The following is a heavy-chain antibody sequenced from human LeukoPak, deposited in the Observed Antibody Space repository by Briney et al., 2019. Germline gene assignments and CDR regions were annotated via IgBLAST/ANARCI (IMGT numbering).Heavy chain of an antibody. CDR3: AKDGSSSWYAEYYFGY. V-gene: IGHV3-48*01. D-gene: IGHD6-13*01. J-gene: IGHJ4*02. Sequence: GGSLRLSCAASGFTFSSYSMNWVRQAPGKGLEWVSYISSSSSSIYYADSVKGRFTISRDNAKNSLYLQMNSLRAEDTAVYYCAKDGSSSWYAEYYFGYWGQGTLVTVSS. CDR2: ISSSSSSI. CDR1: GFTFSSYS.